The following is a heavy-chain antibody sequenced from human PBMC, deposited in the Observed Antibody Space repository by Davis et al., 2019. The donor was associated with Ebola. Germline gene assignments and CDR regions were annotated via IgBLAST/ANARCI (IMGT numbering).Heavy chain of an antibody. V-gene: IGHV1-46*01. J-gene: IGHJ4*02. Sequence: AASVKVSCKAFGYTFTSYYIHWVRQALGKGLDGMGIVNPSVESTTYAQKFQGRVTMTRDTSTSTVYMELSSLRSEDTAVYYCASGTYYGSGSYIDYWGQGTLVTVSS. CDR1: GYTFTSYY. D-gene: IGHD3-10*01. CDR2: VNPSVEST. CDR3: ASGTYYGSGSYIDY.